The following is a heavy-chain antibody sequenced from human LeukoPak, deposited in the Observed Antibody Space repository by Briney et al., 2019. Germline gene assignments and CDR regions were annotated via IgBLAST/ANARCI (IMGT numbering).Heavy chain of an antibody. J-gene: IGHJ6*03. V-gene: IGHV1-18*01. Sequence: ASVKVSCKASGYTFTSYGISWVRQAPGQGLEWMGWISAYNGNTNYAQKFQGRVTMTRDTSTSTVYMELSSLRSEDTAVYYCARGRGDYYYYMDVWGKGTTVTISS. CDR3: ARGRGDYYYYMDV. CDR1: GYTFTSYG. D-gene: IGHD4-17*01. CDR2: ISAYNGNT.